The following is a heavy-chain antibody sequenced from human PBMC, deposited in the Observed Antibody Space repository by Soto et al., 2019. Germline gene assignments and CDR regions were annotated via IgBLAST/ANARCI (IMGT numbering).Heavy chain of an antibody. J-gene: IGHJ6*02. Sequence: ACAASGLRVNSYWVAGVLKETGKGLEWVANIKQSGSEIYYVDSVKGRFTLSRDNANNSLSVQMNSLTAEDTAVYYCARTDSGMDVWGRGTTVTVYS. CDR3: ARTDSGMDV. CDR1: GLRVNSYW. CDR2: IKQSGSEI. V-gene: IGHV3-7*03.